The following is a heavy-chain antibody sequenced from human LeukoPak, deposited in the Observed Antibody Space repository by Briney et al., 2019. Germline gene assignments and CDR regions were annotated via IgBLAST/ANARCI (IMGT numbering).Heavy chain of an antibody. Sequence: GRSLRLSCAASGFTFSSDAISAGRQAPPEGLGRGSAISISDGSTYYADSVKGRFTISRDNSKNTLYLQMNSLRAEDTAVHYCAKADGYSYGQYYYYYYMDVWGKGTTVTVSS. CDR2: ISISDGST. D-gene: IGHD5-18*01. CDR3: AKADGYSYGQYYYYYYMDV. V-gene: IGHV3-23*01. J-gene: IGHJ6*03. CDR1: GFTFSSDA.